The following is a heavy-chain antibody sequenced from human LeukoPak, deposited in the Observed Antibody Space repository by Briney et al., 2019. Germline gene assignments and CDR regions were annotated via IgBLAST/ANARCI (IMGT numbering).Heavy chain of an antibody. CDR3: ARSLRWIQVGY. Sequence: SETLSLTCTVSGGSISSHYWSWIRQPPGKGLEWIGYIYYSGSTNYNPSLKSRVTISVDTSKNQFSLKLSSVTAADTAVYYCARSLRWIQVGYWGQGTLVTVSS. J-gene: IGHJ4*02. CDR2: IYYSGST. V-gene: IGHV4-59*11. CDR1: GGSISSHY. D-gene: IGHD5-18*01.